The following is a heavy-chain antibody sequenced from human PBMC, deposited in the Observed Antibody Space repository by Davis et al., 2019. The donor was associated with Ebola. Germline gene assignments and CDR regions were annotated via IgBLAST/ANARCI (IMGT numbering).Heavy chain of an antibody. CDR2: IYTSGST. CDR3: ARGSGSFQSHFDY. V-gene: IGHV4-61*02. J-gene: IGHJ4*02. CDR1: GGSISSSSYY. Sequence: PSETLSLTCTVSGGSISSSSYYWSWIRQPAGKGLEWIGRIYTSGSTNYNPSLKSRVTMSVDTSKNQFSLKLSSVTAADTAVYYCARGSGSFQSHFDYWGQGTLVTVSS. D-gene: IGHD3-3*01.